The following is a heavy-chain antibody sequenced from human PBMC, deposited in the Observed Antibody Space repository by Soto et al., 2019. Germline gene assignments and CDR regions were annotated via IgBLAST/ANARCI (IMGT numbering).Heavy chain of an antibody. J-gene: IGHJ6*02. CDR1: GGSISSGVYY. CDR2: IYYSGST. V-gene: IGHV4-31*03. Sequence: SDTLSLTCILCGGSISSGVYYWIWISKNTVKVMEWIGYIYYSGSTYYNPSLKSRVTISVDTSKNQFSLKLSSVTAADTAVYYCARDLYYDSSGYPVWDVWGQGTTV. CDR3: ARDLYYDSSGYPVWDV. D-gene: IGHD3-22*01.